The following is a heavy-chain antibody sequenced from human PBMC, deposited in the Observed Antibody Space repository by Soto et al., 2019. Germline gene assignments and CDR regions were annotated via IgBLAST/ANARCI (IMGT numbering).Heavy chain of an antibody. J-gene: IGHJ5*02. CDR1: GYSFTSYW. CDR2: IYPGDSDT. V-gene: IGHV5-51*01. Sequence: EVQLVQSGAEVKKPGESLKISCKGSGYSFTSYWIGWVRQMPGKGLEWMGIIYPGDSDTRYSPSFQGQVTISADKSISTAYLQWSSLKASDTAMYYCARPSALGYCSSTSCQAKWIQLWAPFDPWGQGTLVTVSS. D-gene: IGHD2-2*01. CDR3: ARPSALGYCSSTSCQAKWIQLWAPFDP.